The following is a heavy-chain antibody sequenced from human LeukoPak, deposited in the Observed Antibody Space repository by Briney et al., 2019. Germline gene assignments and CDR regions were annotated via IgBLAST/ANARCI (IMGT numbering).Heavy chain of an antibody. CDR1: GGSISSHY. CDR3: ARGYSNYVGL. D-gene: IGHD4-11*01. V-gene: IGHV4-59*11. Sequence: SETLSLTCTVSGGSISSHYWSWIRQPPGKGLEWIGYIYYSGSTNYNPSLKSRVTISADTSKNQFSLKLSSVTAADTAVYYCARGYSNYVGLWGRGTLVTVSS. CDR2: IYYSGST. J-gene: IGHJ2*01.